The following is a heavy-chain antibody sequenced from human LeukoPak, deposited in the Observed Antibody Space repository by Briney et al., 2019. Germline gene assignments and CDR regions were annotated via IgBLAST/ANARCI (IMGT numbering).Heavy chain of an antibody. V-gene: IGHV3-30*18. Sequence: PGGSLRLSCAASGFTFDDYAMHWVRQVPGKGLEWVAVISYDGSNKYYADSVKGRFTISRDNSKNTLYLQMNSLRAEDTAVYYCAKSNSGSPQDYWGQGTLVTVSS. CDR2: ISYDGSNK. J-gene: IGHJ4*02. CDR1: GFTFDDYA. D-gene: IGHD1-26*01. CDR3: AKSNSGSPQDY.